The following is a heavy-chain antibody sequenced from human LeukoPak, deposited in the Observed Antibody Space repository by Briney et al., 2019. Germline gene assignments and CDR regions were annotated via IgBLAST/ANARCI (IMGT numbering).Heavy chain of an antibody. V-gene: IGHV3-30-3*01. D-gene: IGHD3-10*01. J-gene: IGHJ6*02. CDR3: ARAKKGPMVRGVMGYYGMDV. CDR1: GFTFSSYA. CDR2: ISYDGSNK. Sequence: GRSLRLSCVASGFTFSSYAMHWVRQAPGKGLEWVAVISYDGSNKYYADSVKGRFTISRDNSKNTLYLQMNSLRAEDTAVYYCARAKKGPMVRGVMGYYGMDVWGQGTTVTVSS.